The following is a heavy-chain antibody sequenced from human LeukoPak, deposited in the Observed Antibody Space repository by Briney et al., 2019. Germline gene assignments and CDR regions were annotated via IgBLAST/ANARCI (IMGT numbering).Heavy chain of an antibody. CDR2: INPSGGST. Sequence: ASVTVSCTASGYTFTGYYMHWVRQAPGQGLEWMGIINPSGGSTSYAQKFQGRVTMTRDTSTSTVYVELSSLRSEDTAVYYCARSIVGAQRVFDYWGQGTLVTVSS. CDR3: ARSIVGAQRVFDY. V-gene: IGHV1-46*01. J-gene: IGHJ4*02. CDR1: GYTFTGYY. D-gene: IGHD1-26*01.